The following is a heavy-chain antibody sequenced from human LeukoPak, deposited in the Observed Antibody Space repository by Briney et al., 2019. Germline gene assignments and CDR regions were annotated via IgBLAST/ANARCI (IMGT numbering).Heavy chain of an antibody. J-gene: IGHJ4*02. Sequence: GGSLRLSCAASGFTFSSYAMSWVRQAPGKGLEWVSAISGSGGSTYYADSVKGRFTISRDNSKNTLYLQMNSLRAEDTAVYYCAKDAMDNILTRYYLDDWGQGTPVTVSS. CDR2: ISGSGGST. V-gene: IGHV3-23*01. D-gene: IGHD3-9*01. CDR3: AKDAMDNILTRYYLDD. CDR1: GFTFSSYA.